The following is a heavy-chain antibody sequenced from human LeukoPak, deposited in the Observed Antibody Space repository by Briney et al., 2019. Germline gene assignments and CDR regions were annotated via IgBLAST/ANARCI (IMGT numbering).Heavy chain of an antibody. CDR1: GYGFTHYW. CDR2: IYPDDSET. Sequence: GESLKISCKASGYGFTHYWIGWVRQMPGKGLEYMGIIYPDDSETRYSPSFQGQVTFSADRSISTAYLQWSSLEASDTALYYCARYGAPQHGEVHFDYWGQGTLVTVSS. CDR3: ARYGAPQHGEVHFDY. J-gene: IGHJ4*02. D-gene: IGHD4/OR15-4a*01. V-gene: IGHV5-51*01.